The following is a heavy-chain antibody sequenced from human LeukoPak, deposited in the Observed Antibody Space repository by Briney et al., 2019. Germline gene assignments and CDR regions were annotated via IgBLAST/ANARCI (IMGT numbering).Heavy chain of an antibody. V-gene: IGHV3-74*01. Sequence: GGSLRLSCAASGFTFSNYWMHWVRQAPGKGLVWVSRINTDGSSTSYVDSVKGRFTISRDNSKNTLYLQMNSLRAEDTAVYYCARDRETWPKLAGAFDIWGQGTMVTVSS. D-gene: IGHD5-24*01. CDR2: INTDGSST. J-gene: IGHJ3*02. CDR3: ARDRETWPKLAGAFDI. CDR1: GFTFSNYW.